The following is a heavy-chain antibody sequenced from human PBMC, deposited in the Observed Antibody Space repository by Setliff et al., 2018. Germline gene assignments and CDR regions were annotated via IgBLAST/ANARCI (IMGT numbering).Heavy chain of an antibody. V-gene: IGHV3-21*01. Sequence: GGSPRLSCAASGFTFSSYSMNWVRQAPGKGLEWVSSISSSSSYIYYADSVKGRFTISRDNVKNSLFLQMNSLRAEDTAVYYCVRDLHWGFDYWGLGTLVTVSS. CDR2: ISSSSSYI. J-gene: IGHJ4*02. D-gene: IGHD7-27*01. CDR3: VRDLHWGFDY. CDR1: GFTFSSYS.